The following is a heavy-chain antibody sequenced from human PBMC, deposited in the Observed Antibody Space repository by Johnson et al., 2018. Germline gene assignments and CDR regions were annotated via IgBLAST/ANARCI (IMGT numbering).Heavy chain of an antibody. J-gene: IGHJ3*02. CDR3: AKELEVRSGSALNI. V-gene: IGHV3-30*18. Sequence: QVQLVQSGGGVVQPGRSXRLSCAASGFTFSSYGMHWVRQAPGKGLEWVAIISYDGSNEYYTDSVKGRFTISRDNSKNTVYLQMISRRAEDTAVYYCAKELEVRSGSALNIWGQGTMVTVSS. CDR1: GFTFSSYG. D-gene: IGHD1-7*01. CDR2: ISYDGSNE.